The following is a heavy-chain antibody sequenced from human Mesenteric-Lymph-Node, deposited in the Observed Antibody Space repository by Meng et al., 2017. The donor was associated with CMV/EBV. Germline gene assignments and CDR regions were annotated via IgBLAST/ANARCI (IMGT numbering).Heavy chain of an antibody. D-gene: IGHD5-12*01. V-gene: IGHV4-61*01. CDR2: VYIYYSGST. J-gene: IGHJ4*02. CDR3: ARSRGYSGYDWLGPFDY. Sequence: SETLSLTCAVSGVSVSSDSYYWSWIRQTPGKGLEWIGYVYIYYSGSTNYNPSLKSRVTISVDTSKNQFSLKLSSVTAADTAVYYCARSRGYSGYDWLGPFDYWGQGTLVTVSS. CDR1: GVSVSSDSYY.